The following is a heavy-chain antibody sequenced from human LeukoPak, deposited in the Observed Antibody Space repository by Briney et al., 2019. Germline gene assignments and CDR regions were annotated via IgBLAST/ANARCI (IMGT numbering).Heavy chain of an antibody. CDR1: GFIFSSDG. J-gene: IGHJ4*02. V-gene: IGHV3-30*02. CDR2: IRSDGSKK. Sequence: GGSPRLSCAASGFIFSSDGMDWVRQAPGKGLEWVAFIRSDGSKKYYADSVKGRFTISRDNSKNTLYLQMNSLRAEDTAVYYCAKDLPAAYFDYWGQGTLVTVSS. D-gene: IGHD2-2*01. CDR3: AKDLPAAYFDY.